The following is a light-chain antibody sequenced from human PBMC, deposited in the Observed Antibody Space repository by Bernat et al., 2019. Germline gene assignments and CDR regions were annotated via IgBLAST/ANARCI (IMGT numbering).Light chain of an antibody. Sequence: DIVMTQTPLFSPVTLGQPASISCRSSESLVHSNGNTYLTWLHQRPGQPPRLLIYRISNRFSGVPDRFSGSWAGTDLTLKISRVEADDVGVYYCMQATHLPWTFGQGTKVQIK. CDR3: MQATHLPWT. J-gene: IGKJ1*01. V-gene: IGKV2-24*01. CDR1: ESLVHSNGNTY. CDR2: RIS.